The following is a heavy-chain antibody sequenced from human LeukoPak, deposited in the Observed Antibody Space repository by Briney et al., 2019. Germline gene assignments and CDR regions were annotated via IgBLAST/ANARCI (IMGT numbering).Heavy chain of an antibody. CDR1: GGSFSGYY. CDR3: ARGRGYNSFDY. CDR2: INHSGST. Sequence: SETLSLTCAVYGGSFSGYYWSWIRQPPGKGLEWTGEINHSGSTNYNPSLKSRVTISVDTSKNQFSLKLRSVTAADTAVYYCARGRGYNSFDYWGQGTLVTVSS. J-gene: IGHJ4*02. D-gene: IGHD5-24*01. V-gene: IGHV4-34*01.